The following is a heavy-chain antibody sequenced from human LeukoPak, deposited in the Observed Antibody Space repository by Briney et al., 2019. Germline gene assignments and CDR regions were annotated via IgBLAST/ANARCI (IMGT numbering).Heavy chain of an antibody. CDR3: ARYFSLYYFDY. CDR2: IYTSGST. J-gene: IGHJ4*02. Sequence: KASETLSLTCAVSGGSISGYYWSWIRQPAGKGLELIGRIYTSGSTNYNPSLKSRVTMSVDTSKNQFSLKLTSVTAADTAVYYCARYFSLYYFDYWGQGALVTVSS. CDR1: GGSISGYY. V-gene: IGHV4-59*10.